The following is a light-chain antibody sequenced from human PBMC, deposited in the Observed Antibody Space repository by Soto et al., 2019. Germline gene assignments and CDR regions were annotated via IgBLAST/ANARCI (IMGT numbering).Light chain of an antibody. CDR3: SSYTSGSLRV. J-gene: IGLJ1*01. Sequence: QSVLTQPASVSGSPGQSITISCTGTSGDVGGYNYVSWYQHHPGKAPKLLIYEVSYRPSGVSDRFSGSKSANTASLTISGLQAEDEADYYCSSYTSGSLRVFXTGTKVTVL. CDR1: SGDVGGYNY. V-gene: IGLV2-14*01. CDR2: EVS.